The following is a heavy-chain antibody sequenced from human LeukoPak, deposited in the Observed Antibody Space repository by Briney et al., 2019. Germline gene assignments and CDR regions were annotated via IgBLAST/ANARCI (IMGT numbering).Heavy chain of an antibody. J-gene: IGHJ4*02. D-gene: IGHD5-24*01. CDR2: IYYSGST. CDR3: ARGGYKFAPDY. CDR1: GGSISSYY. V-gene: IGHV4-59*01. Sequence: SETLSLTCTVSGGSISSYYWSWIRQPPGKGLEWIGYIYYSGSTNYNPSLKSRVTISVDTSKNQFSLKLSSVTAADTAVYYCARGGYKFAPDYWGQGTLVTVSS.